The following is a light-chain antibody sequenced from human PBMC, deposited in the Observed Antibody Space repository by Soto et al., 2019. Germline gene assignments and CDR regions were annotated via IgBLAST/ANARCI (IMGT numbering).Light chain of an antibody. CDR1: QSVSSN. CDR3: QQYNNPYT. V-gene: IGKV3-15*01. Sequence: EIVMTQSPATLSVSPGERATLSCRASQSVSSNLAWYQQKPGQAPRLLIYGASTRATGIPARFSGSGSGTEFTLTISSLQSEDFAVYYCQQYNNPYTFGQWTKLEIK. CDR2: GAS. J-gene: IGKJ2*01.